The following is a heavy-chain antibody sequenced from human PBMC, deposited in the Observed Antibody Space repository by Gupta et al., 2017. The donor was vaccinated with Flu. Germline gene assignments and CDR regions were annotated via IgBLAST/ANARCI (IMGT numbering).Heavy chain of an antibody. CDR2: VYYSGGT. Sequence: QLQLQESGPGLVKPSETLSLTCTVSGCSITSRSYYWGWIRQPPGKGLEWMGSVYYSGGTYHNPSLKSRATISVDTSKNLFSLKLSSVTAADTAVYFCARQPIERDLAIHAFDLWGQGTMVTVSS. J-gene: IGHJ3*01. CDR3: ARQPIERDLAIHAFDL. D-gene: IGHD5-24*01. V-gene: IGHV4-39*01. CDR1: GCSITSRSYY.